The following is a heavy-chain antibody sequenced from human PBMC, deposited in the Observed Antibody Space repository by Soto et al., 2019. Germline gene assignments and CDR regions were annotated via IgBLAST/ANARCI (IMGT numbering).Heavy chain of an antibody. CDR3: ARVGAATLSDY. CDR1: GGSISSGGYY. CDR2: IYYSGST. V-gene: IGHV4-61*08. D-gene: IGHD2-15*01. Sequence: PSETLSLTCTVSGGSISSGGYYWSWICQHPGKGLEWIGYIYYSGSTNYNPSLKSRVTISVDTSKNQFSLKLSSVTAADTAVYYCARVGAATLSDYWGQGTLVTVSS. J-gene: IGHJ4*02.